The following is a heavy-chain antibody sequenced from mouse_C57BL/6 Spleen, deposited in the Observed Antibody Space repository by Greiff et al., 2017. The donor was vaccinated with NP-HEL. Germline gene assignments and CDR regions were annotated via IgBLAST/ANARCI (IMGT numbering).Heavy chain of an antibody. Sequence: EVKLMESGGGLVKPGGSLELSCAASGFTFSDYGMHWVRQAPEKGLEWVAYISSGSSTIYYADTVKGRFTISRDNAKNTLFLQMTSLRSEDTAMYYCARDWDVGYWGQGTTLTVSS. CDR2: ISSGSSTI. V-gene: IGHV5-17*01. D-gene: IGHD4-1*01. J-gene: IGHJ2*01. CDR3: ARDWDVGY. CDR1: GFTFSDYG.